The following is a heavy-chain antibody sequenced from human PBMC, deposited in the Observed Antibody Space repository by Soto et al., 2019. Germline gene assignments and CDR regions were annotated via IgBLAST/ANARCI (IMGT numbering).Heavy chain of an antibody. D-gene: IGHD3-3*01. CDR1: GFTFSSDA. V-gene: IGHV3-23*01. J-gene: IGHJ5*02. Sequence: PGGSLRHSCAASGFTFSSDAMSWIRLAPGKGLEWVSAISGSGGSTYYADSVKGRFTISRDNSKNTLYLQMNSLRAEDTAVYYCAKDQQWKAFTIFGVINWFDPWGQGTLVTVSS. CDR3: AKDQQWKAFTIFGVINWFDP. CDR2: ISGSGGST.